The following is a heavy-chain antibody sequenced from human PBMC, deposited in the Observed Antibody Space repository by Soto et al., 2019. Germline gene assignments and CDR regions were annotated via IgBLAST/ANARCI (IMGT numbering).Heavy chain of an antibody. CDR2: ISYDGSNK. CDR3: AKERYSADFGVAFYDYFDY. Sequence: VGSLRLSCADSGFTFSSYGMHRVRHAPGKGLEWVAVISYDGSNKYYADSVKGRFTISRDNSKNTLYLQMNSLRAEDTAVYYCAKERYSADFGVAFYDYFDYWGQGT. CDR1: GFTFSSYG. V-gene: IGHV3-30*18. D-gene: IGHD3-3*01. J-gene: IGHJ4*02.